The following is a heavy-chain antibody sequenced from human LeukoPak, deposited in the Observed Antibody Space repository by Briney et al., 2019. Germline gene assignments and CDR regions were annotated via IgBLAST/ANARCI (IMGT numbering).Heavy chain of an antibody. CDR2: IFYSGTT. Sequence: SETLSLTCSVSGDSLRRSNYYWGWIRQPPGKGLEWIGNIFYSGTTSYMPSLKSRVTISIDTSKNQFSMRMNSVTAADTAVYYCARSNWSEDAFDIWGQGTMVTVSS. D-gene: IGHD1-1*01. CDR3: ARSNWSEDAFDI. J-gene: IGHJ3*02. V-gene: IGHV4-39*07. CDR1: GDSLRRSNYY.